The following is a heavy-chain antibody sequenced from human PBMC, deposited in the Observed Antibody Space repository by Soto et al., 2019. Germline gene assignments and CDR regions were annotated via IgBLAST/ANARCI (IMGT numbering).Heavy chain of an antibody. CDR1: DGSISNYY. CDR3: ARAGFLRYFGSV. V-gene: IGHV4-59*01. D-gene: IGHD3-9*01. Sequence: QVQLQESGPGLVKPSETLSLTCTVSDGSISNYYWSWIRQPPGKGLEWIGFMFDKGNTNYNPSLKSRVTMSLVTSNNQFSLKVTSVTAADTAVYYCARAGFLRYFGSVWGQGTTVTVSS. CDR2: MFDKGNT. J-gene: IGHJ3*01.